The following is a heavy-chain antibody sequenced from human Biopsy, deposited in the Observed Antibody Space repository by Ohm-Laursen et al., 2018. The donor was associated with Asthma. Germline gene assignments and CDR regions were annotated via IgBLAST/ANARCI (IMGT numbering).Heavy chain of an antibody. V-gene: IGHV1-69*13. Sequence: SVKVSCKSLGGTFNTYAISWVRQAPGQGLEWMGGINPVFGTTAYPQKFQDRVTITADDSTSTVYMGLSSLRSEDTAVYYCARKAGSCISRTCYSLDFWGQGTLVTVSS. CDR3: ARKAGSCISRTCYSLDF. D-gene: IGHD2-2*01. J-gene: IGHJ4*02. CDR1: GGTFNTYA. CDR2: INPVFGTT.